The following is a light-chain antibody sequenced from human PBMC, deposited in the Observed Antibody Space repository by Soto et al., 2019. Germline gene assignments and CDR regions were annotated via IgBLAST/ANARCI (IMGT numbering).Light chain of an antibody. V-gene: IGKV3-20*01. CDR2: GAS. CDR3: QQYGSSPT. Sequence: EIRLTQSPGTLSLSTGERATLSCRASQSVTSSYLAWYQQKPGQAPRLLIYGASSRATGIPDRISGSGSETDFTLTISRLEPEDFAVYYCQQYGSSPTFGQGTKVDI. J-gene: IGKJ1*01. CDR1: QSVTSSY.